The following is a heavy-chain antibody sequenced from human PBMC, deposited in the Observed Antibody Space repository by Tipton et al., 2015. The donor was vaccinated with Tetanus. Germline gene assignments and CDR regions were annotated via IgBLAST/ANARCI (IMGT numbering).Heavy chain of an antibody. V-gene: IGHV3-23*01. CDR2: ISGSGSAT. J-gene: IGHJ4*02. CDR3: AQSKRGYSYGTFDL. Sequence: SLRLSCAASGFSFTNSAVSWVRQAPGKGLEWVSTISGSGSATYYAGSVGGRFTISRDNSKKTLYLQMHSLSVEDTAIYYCAQSKRGYSYGTFDLWGRGTLVTVSS. CDR1: GFSFTNSA. D-gene: IGHD5-18*01.